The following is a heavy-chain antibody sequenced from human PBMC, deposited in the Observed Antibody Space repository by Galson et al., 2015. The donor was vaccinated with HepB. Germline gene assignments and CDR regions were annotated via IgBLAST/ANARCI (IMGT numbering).Heavy chain of an antibody. CDR1: GFTFSYYS. Sequence: SLRLSCAASGFTFSYYSMSWVRQTPGKGLEWVAKIKRDGSEQYYVDSVKGRFTISRDNAKNSLYLQMNSLRAEDTAVYYCARDTYGDYVDWWFDPWGQGTLVTVSS. D-gene: IGHD4-17*01. CDR3: ARDTYGDYVDWWFDP. J-gene: IGHJ5*02. CDR2: IKRDGSEQ. V-gene: IGHV3-7*01.